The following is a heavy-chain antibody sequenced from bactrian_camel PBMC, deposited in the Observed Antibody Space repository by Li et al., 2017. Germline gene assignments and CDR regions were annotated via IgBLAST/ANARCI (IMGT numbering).Heavy chain of an antibody. CDR3: AAGARWDACAPASDFSF. V-gene: IGHV3S26*01. J-gene: IGHJ6*01. Sequence: VQLVESGGGLVQPGGSLRLSCKATVSRYCMGWFRQSPGKEREGVAGIKGDGGTGYADSVKGRFTISKDDAKHTLYLQMSSLKPEDTAVYFCAAGARWDACAPASDFSFRGQGTQVTVS. CDR2: IKGDGGT. CDR1: TVSRYC. D-gene: IGHD7*01.